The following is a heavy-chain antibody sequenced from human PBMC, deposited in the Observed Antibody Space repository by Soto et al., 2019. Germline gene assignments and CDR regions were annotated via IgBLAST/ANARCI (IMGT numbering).Heavy chain of an antibody. CDR3: AKDRSITIFGVVNNWFDP. D-gene: IGHD3-3*01. J-gene: IGHJ5*02. CDR2: ISGSGGST. V-gene: IGHV3-23*01. Sequence: PGGSLRLSCAASGFTFSSYAMSWVRQAPGKGLEWVSAISGSGGSTYYADSVKGRFTISRDNSKNTLYLQMNSLRAEDTAVYYCAKDRSITIFGVVNNWFDPWGQGTLVTVSS. CDR1: GFTFSSYA.